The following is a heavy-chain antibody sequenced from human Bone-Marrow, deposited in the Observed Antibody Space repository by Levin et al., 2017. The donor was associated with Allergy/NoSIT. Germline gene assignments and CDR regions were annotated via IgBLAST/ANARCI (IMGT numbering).Heavy chain of an antibody. J-gene: IGHJ4*02. CDR1: GDSIGRDIYY. Sequence: SETLSLTCSVSGDSIGRDIYYWTWIRQSPGKDLEWIGYIYYSGSTYYNPSLKSRATMSLDTSKNQFSLRLTSVTAADTAVYYCASQLLSHHPAIDYWGQGTLVTVSS. CDR2: IYYSGST. D-gene: IGHD2/OR15-2a*01. V-gene: IGHV4-30-4*01. CDR3: ASQLLSHHPAIDY.